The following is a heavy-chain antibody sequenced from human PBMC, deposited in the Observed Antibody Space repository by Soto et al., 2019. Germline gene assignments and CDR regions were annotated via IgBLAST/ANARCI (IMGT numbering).Heavy chain of an antibody. J-gene: IGHJ6*02. V-gene: IGHV1-46*01. D-gene: IGHD3-3*01. CDR1: EYTFTSYY. Sequence: GASVKVSCKASEYTFTSYYMHWVRQAPGQGLEWMGIINPSGGSTSYAQKFQGRVTMTRDTSTSTVYMELSSLRSEDTAVYYCARTIPPHYDFWSGYSGYYGMDVWGQGTTVTVSS. CDR3: ARTIPPHYDFWSGYSGYYGMDV. CDR2: INPSGGST.